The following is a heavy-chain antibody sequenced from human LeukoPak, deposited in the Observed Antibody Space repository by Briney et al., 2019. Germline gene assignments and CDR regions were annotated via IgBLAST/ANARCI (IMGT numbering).Heavy chain of an antibody. CDR3: ARDSDYGSGFDY. J-gene: IGHJ4*02. D-gene: IGHD3-10*01. V-gene: IGHV1-3*01. CDR2: INAGNDNT. Sequence: ASVXXXCXXXGYTFTSYXIYWVRXXPXXXXXXMGWINAGNDNTKYSQKFQGRVTITRDTSATTAYMELSSLRSEDTAVYYCARDSDYGSGFDYWGQGTLVTVSS. CDR1: GYTFTSYX.